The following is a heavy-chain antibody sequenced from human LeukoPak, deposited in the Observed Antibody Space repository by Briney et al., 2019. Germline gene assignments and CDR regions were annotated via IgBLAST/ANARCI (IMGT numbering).Heavy chain of an antibody. CDR1: GFTFSSYA. D-gene: IGHD2-15*01. Sequence: VGSLRLSCAASGFTFSSYAMSWVRQAPGKGLEWVSVISYSGGSTNYADSVKGRFTISRDNSKNTLYLQMNSLRAEDTAVYYCAKGHRSSGGCYYDYWGQGTLVTVSS. V-gene: IGHV3-23*01. J-gene: IGHJ4*02. CDR3: AKGHRSSGGCYYDY. CDR2: ISYSGGST.